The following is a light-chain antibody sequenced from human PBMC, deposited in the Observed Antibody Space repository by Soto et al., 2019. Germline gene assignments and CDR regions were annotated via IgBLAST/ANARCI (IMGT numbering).Light chain of an antibody. CDR3: QHET. V-gene: IGKV1-5*01. CDR1: RSISRW. J-gene: IGKJ1*01. CDR2: DAS. Sequence: DIQMTQSPSTLSASVGDRVTITCRASRSISRWLAWYQQKPGKAPKLLIYDASTFASGVSSRFSGSGSGTEFTLTITSLQPDDFATYHCQHETFGPGTKVDIK.